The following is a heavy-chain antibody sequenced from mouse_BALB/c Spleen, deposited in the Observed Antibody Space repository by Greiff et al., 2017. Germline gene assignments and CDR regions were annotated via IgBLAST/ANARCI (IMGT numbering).Heavy chain of an antibody. CDR2: IDPANGNT. D-gene: IGHD1-1*01. CDR3: APIYYYGSSY. Sequence: EVQLQQSGAELVKPGASVKLSCTASGFNIKDTYMHWVKQRPEQGLEWIGRIDPANGNTKYDPKFQGKATITADTSSNTAYLQLSSLTSEDTAVYYCAPIYYYGSSYWGQGTTLTVSS. CDR1: GFNIKDTY. J-gene: IGHJ2*01. V-gene: IGHV14-3*02.